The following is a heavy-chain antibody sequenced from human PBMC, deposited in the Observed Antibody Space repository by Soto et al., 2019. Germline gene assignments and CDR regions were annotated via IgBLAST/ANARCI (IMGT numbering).Heavy chain of an antibody. D-gene: IGHD6-19*01. CDR1: DDSISSYY. V-gene: IGHV4-59*08. CDR3: ARVGGSGWNFDS. CDR2: IYYSGDT. J-gene: IGHJ4*02. Sequence: SETLSLTCSVSDDSISSYYWSWIRQPPGKGLEWIGYIYYSGDTNYNPSLKSRVTISLDTSKNQFSLRLSSVTAADTAVYYCARVGGSGWNFDSWGQGILVTVSS.